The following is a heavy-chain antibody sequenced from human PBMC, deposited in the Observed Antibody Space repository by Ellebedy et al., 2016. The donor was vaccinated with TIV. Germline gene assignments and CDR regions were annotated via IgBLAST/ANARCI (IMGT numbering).Heavy chain of an antibody. J-gene: IGHJ5*02. Sequence: GGSLRLSXAASGFTFSSYSMNWVRQAPGKGLEWVSSISSSSSYIYYADSVKGRFTISRDNAKNSLYLQMNSLRAEDTAVYYCARDLSRYCSSTSCSFGWFDPWGQGTLVTVSS. CDR2: ISSSSSYI. V-gene: IGHV3-21*01. D-gene: IGHD2-2*01. CDR3: ARDLSRYCSSTSCSFGWFDP. CDR1: GFTFSSYS.